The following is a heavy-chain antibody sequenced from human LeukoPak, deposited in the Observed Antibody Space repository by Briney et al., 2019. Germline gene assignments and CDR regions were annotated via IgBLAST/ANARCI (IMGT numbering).Heavy chain of an antibody. D-gene: IGHD4-23*01. J-gene: IGHJ5*02. V-gene: IGHV4-34*01. CDR3: ARGIFYGGRNQYIWFDL. CDR2: ISQSGRS. Sequence: SETLSLTCAVYGGPFRGFFWSWIRQAPGKGLEGVGEISQSGRSNYNPSLKRRITISVDTSKSQFSLRLTSVTAADTAVYYCARGIFYGGRNQYIWFDLWGQGTLVTVSS. CDR1: GGPFRGFF.